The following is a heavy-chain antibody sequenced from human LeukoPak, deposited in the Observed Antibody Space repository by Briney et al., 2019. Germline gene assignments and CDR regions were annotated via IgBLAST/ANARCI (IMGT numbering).Heavy chain of an antibody. CDR3: ARAPGSIFGVVIIDY. CDR2: MNPNSGNT. CDR1: GYTFTSYD. J-gene: IGHJ4*02. Sequence: ASVKVSCKASGYTFTSYDINWVRQAPGQGLEWMGWMNPNSGNTGYAQKFQGRATMTRNTSISTAYMELSSLRSEDTAVYYCARAPGSIFGVVIIDYWGQGTLVTVSS. D-gene: IGHD3-3*01. V-gene: IGHV1-8*01.